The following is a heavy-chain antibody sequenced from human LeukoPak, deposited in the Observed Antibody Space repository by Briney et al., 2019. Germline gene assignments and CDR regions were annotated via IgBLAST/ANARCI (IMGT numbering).Heavy chain of an antibody. CDR3: ARGGPYYYDSSGYALDY. CDR1: GYTFTSYG. CDR2: SSAYNGKT. D-gene: IGHD3-22*01. V-gene: IGHV1-18*04. Sequence: ASVKVSCKASGYTFTSYGISWVRQAPGQGLEWMGWSSAYNGKTNYAQKLQGRVTITADESTSTAYMELSSLRSEDTAVYYCARGGPYYYDSSGYALDYWGQGTLVTVSS. J-gene: IGHJ4*02.